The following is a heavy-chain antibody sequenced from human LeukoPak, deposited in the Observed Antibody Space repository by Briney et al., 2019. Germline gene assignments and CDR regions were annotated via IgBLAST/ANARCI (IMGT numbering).Heavy chain of an antibody. J-gene: IGHJ6*02. D-gene: IGHD3-22*01. V-gene: IGHV3-23*01. Sequence: PGGSLRLSCAASGFIFRNYAMSWVRQAPGKGLEWVSAITGSGDTTYYADSGKGRFTISRDNAKNSLYLQMNSLRAEDTAVYYCARESYYYDSSGPLVGYYYGMDVWGQGTTVTVSS. CDR3: ARESYYYDSSGPLVGYYYGMDV. CDR1: GFIFRNYA. CDR2: ITGSGDTT.